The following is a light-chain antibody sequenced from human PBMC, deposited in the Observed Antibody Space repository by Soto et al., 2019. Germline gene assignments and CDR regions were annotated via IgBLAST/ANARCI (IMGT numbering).Light chain of an antibody. J-gene: IGKJ1*01. CDR3: QHYNSYSEA. Sequence: MQMTQSPSSLSASVGDRVAITFRASQTISSWLAWYQQKPGKAPKLLIYKASTLKSGVPSRFSGSGSGTEFTLTISSLQPDDFATYYCQHYNSYSEAFGQGTKVDI. CDR2: KAS. CDR1: QTISSW. V-gene: IGKV1-5*03.